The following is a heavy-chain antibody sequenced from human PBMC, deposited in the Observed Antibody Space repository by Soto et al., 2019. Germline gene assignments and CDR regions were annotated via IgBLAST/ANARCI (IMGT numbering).Heavy chain of an antibody. D-gene: IGHD5-12*01. J-gene: IGHJ5*02. CDR3: AKTGSGYDLNWFDP. Sequence: GGSLRLSCAASGFTFSSYAMSWVRQAPGKGLEWVSAISGSGGSTYYADSVKGRFTISRDNSKNTLYLQMNSLRAEDTAVYYCAKTGSGYDLNWFDPWGQGTLSPSPQ. CDR2: ISGSGGST. V-gene: IGHV3-23*01. CDR1: GFTFSSYA.